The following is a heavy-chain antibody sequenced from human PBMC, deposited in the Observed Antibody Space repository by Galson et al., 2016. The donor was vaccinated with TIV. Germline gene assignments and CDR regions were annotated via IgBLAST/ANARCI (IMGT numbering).Heavy chain of an antibody. CDR2: IISIFRTT. CDR1: ANTFISYA. Sequence: SVKVSCKASANTFISYAITWVRQAPGQGLEWMGGIISIFRTTQYAQKFQGRVTITADESMSTAYMELSSLRSDDTAVYYCATDLVYYYDSSGYSWGQGTLVTVSS. D-gene: IGHD3-22*01. J-gene: IGHJ4*02. CDR3: ATDLVYYYDSSGYS. V-gene: IGHV1-69*13.